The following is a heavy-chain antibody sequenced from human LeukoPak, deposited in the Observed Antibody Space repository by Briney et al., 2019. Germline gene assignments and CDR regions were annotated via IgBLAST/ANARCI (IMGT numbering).Heavy chain of an antibody. CDR2: IYYSGST. CDR3: ARGGQWLGEHY. V-gene: IGHV4-59*01. CDR1: GGSISSYH. J-gene: IGHJ4*02. D-gene: IGHD6-19*01. Sequence: SETLSLTCTVSGGSISSYHWSWIRQPPGKGLEWIGYIYYSGSTYYNPSLKSRVTISVDTSKNQFSLKLSSVTAADTAVYYCARGGQWLGEHYWGQGTLVTVSS.